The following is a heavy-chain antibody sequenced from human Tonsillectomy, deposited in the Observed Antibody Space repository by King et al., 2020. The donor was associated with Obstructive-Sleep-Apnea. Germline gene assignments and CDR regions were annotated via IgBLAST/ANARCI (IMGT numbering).Heavy chain of an antibody. CDR3: GRFWGVAFDI. CDR1: GSYD. CDR2: IGAHHGDT. J-gene: IGHJ3*02. V-gene: IGHV1-18*01. Sequence: QLVQSGAEVKKPGASVKVSCKASGSYDISWVRQAPGQGLEWMGWIGAHHGDTNYPQNLQGRVTMTTDTSTNTAYMELRSLRSDDTAVYYCGRFWGVAFDIWGQGTMVTVSS. D-gene: IGHD3-16*01.